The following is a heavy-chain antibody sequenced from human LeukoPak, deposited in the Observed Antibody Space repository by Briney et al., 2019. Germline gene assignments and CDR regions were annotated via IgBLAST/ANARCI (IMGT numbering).Heavy chain of an antibody. CDR1: GGTFSSYA. CDR2: IIPIFGTA. J-gene: IGHJ4*02. V-gene: IGHV1-69*13. CDR3: ARDEFYGGNSVYYFDY. Sequence: SVKVSCKASGGTFSSYAISWVRQAPGQGLGWMGGIIPIFGTANYAQKFQGRVTITADESTSTAYMELSSLRSEDTAVYYCARDEFYGGNSVYYFDYWGQGTLVTVSS. D-gene: IGHD4-23*01.